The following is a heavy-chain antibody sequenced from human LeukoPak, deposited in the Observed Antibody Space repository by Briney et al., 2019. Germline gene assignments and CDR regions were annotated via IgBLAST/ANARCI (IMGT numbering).Heavy chain of an antibody. D-gene: IGHD3-22*01. CDR1: GGSISSGSYY. CDR3: ARDPSWEYYDSSGYYYV. V-gene: IGHV4-61*02. Sequence: PSETLSLTCTVSGGSISSGSYYWSWIRQPAGKGLEWIGRIYTSGSTNYNPSLKSRVTISVDTSKNQFSLKLSSVTAADTAVYYCARDPSWEYYDSSGYYYVWGQGTPVTVSS. CDR2: IYTSGST. J-gene: IGHJ4*02.